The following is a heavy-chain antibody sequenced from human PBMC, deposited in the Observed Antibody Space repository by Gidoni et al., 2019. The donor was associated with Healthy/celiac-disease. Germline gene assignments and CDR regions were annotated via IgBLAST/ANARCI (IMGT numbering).Heavy chain of an antibody. V-gene: IGHV3-23*01. CDR3: AKPPTTVTTSSGY. D-gene: IGHD4-17*01. Sequence: EVQLLESGGGLVQPGGSLRLSCAASGFTFSSDAMSWVRQAPGKGLEWVSAISGSGGRTYYADSVKGRFTISRDNSKNTLYLQMNSLRAEDTAVYYCAKPPTTVTTSSGYWGQGTLVTVSS. J-gene: IGHJ4*02. CDR1: GFTFSSDA. CDR2: ISGSGGRT.